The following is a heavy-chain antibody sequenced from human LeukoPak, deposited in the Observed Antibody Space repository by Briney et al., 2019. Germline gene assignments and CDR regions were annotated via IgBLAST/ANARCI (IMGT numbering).Heavy chain of an antibody. V-gene: IGHV3-74*01. CDR1: GFTFSSYW. CDR3: AKVGTRSSGWFDAFDI. CDR2: INTDGSST. J-gene: IGHJ3*02. D-gene: IGHD6-19*01. Sequence: GGSLRLSCAASGFTFSSYWMHWVRQAPGKGLVWVSRINTDGSSTSYADSVKGRFTISRDNAKNTLYLQMNSLRAEDTAVYYCAKVGTRSSGWFDAFDIWGQGTMVTVSS.